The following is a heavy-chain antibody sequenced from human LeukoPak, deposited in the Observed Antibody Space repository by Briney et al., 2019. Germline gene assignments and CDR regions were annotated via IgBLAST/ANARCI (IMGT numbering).Heavy chain of an antibody. Sequence: ASVKVSCKASGYTFTSYYMHWVRQAPGQGLEWMGIINPSGGSTSYAQKFQGRVTMTRDTSTSTVYTELSSLRSEDTAVYYCARGGTLITIFGVVINRPTTFDYWGQGTLVTVSS. CDR3: ARGGTLITIFGVVINRPTTFDY. J-gene: IGHJ4*02. D-gene: IGHD3-3*01. V-gene: IGHV1-46*01. CDR1: GYTFTSYY. CDR2: INPSGGST.